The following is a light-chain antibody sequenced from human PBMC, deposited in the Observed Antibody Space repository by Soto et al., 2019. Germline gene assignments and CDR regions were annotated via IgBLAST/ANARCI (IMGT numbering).Light chain of an antibody. Sequence: DIQMTHSPSSLSASVGDRVTITCRASQGISNYLAWYQQKPGKVPKLLIYVASTLQSGVPSRFSGSGSGKDLTLTISSLQPEDVATYYCPKYTSVQLTFGGGPKVDIX. V-gene: IGKV1-27*01. CDR3: PKYTSVQLT. CDR1: QGISNY. J-gene: IGKJ4*01. CDR2: VAS.